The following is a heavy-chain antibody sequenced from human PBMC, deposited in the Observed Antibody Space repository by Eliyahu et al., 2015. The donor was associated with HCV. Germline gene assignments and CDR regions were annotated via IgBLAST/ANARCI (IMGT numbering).Heavy chain of an antibody. J-gene: IGHJ4*02. Sequence: QVQLVQSGAEVKKPGASVKVSCXASGXXFTSYYMHWVRQAPGQGLEWMGIINPSGGSTSYAQKFQGRVTMTRDTSTSTVYMELSSLRSEDTAVYYCAREITMEYYFDYWGQGTLVTVSS. CDR3: AREITMEYYFDY. CDR1: GXXFTSYY. D-gene: IGHD3-10*01. V-gene: IGHV1-46*03. CDR2: INPSGGST.